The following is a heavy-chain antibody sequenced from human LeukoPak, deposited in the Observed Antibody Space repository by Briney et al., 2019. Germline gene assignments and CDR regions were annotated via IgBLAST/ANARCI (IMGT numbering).Heavy chain of an antibody. CDR3: ARRYYYYYMDV. Sequence: PSETLSLTCAVYGGSFSGYYWSWIRQPPGKGLEWIGEINHSGSTNYNPSLKSRVTMSVDTSKNQFSLKLSSVTAADTAVYYCARRYYYYYMDVWGKGTTVTISS. J-gene: IGHJ6*03. CDR1: GGSFSGYY. V-gene: IGHV4-34*01. CDR2: INHSGST.